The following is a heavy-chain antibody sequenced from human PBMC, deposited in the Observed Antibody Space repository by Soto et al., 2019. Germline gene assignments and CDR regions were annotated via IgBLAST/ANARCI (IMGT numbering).Heavy chain of an antibody. CDR3: AGSLGIAATANN. CDR2: IIPILGIA. D-gene: IGHD6-6*01. Sequence: QVQLVQSGAEVKKPGSSVKVSCKASGGTFSSYTISWVRQAPGQGLEWMGRIIPILGIANYAQKFQGRVTITADKSTTTAYMELSSLRSEDTAVYYCAGSLGIAATANNWGQGTLVTVSS. V-gene: IGHV1-69*02. J-gene: IGHJ4*02. CDR1: GGTFSSYT.